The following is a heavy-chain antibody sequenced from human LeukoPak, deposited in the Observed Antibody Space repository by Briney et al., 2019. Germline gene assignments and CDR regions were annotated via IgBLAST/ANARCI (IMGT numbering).Heavy chain of an antibody. Sequence: ASVKVSCKASGYTFTSYDINWVRQAPRQGLEWVGWMNTKSGTAGYEPRFQGTVTMTRNTSVTTAYMELTSLRSEDTAMYYCTIVVVSILNKEAFDIWGQGTVVTV. J-gene: IGHJ3*02. CDR2: MNTKSGTA. CDR3: TIVVVSILNKEAFDI. V-gene: IGHV1-8*01. CDR1: GYTFTSYD. D-gene: IGHD3-3*01.